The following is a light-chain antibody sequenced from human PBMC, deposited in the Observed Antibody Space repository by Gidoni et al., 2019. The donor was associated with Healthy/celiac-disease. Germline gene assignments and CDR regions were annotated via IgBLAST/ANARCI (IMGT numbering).Light chain of an antibody. CDR3: QQRSNWPPLT. CDR1: QSVSSY. V-gene: IGKV3-11*01. Sequence: EIVLTQSSATLSFSPGERATLSCRASQSVSSYLAWYQQKPGQAPRLLIYDASNRATGIPARFSGSGSGTDFTLTISSLEPEDFAVYYCQQRSNWPPLTFGGGTKVEIK. J-gene: IGKJ4*01. CDR2: DAS.